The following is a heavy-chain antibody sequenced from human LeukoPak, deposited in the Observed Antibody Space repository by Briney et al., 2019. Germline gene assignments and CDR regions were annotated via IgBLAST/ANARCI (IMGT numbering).Heavy chain of an antibody. CDR2: ISYDGSNK. J-gene: IGHJ6*02. CDR1: GFTFSSYG. D-gene: IGHD1-26*01. V-gene: IGHV3-30*18. CDR3: AKSGELLYYYYYYGMDV. Sequence: GGSLRLSCAASGFTFSSYGMHWVRQAPGKGLEWVAVISYDGSNKYYADSVKGRFTISRDNSKNTLYLQMNSLRAEDTAVYYCAKSGELLYYYYYYGMDVWGQGTTVTVSS.